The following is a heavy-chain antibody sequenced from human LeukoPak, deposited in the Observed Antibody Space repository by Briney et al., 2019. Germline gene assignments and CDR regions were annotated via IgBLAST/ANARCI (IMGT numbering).Heavy chain of an antibody. D-gene: IGHD3-9*01. Sequence: SETLSLTCTVSGGSISSSNYYWGWVRQPPGKDLEWIASVYYTGNTYHNPSLKSRVTISVDTSKNQFSLKLSSVTAADTAVYYCARRILTGYLPDYWGQGTLVTVSS. V-gene: IGHV4-39*07. CDR1: GGSISSSNYY. J-gene: IGHJ4*02. CDR3: ARRILTGYLPDY. CDR2: VYYTGNT.